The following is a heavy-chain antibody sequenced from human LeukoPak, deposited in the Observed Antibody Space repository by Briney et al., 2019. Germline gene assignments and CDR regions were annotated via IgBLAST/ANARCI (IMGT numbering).Heavy chain of an antibody. D-gene: IGHD2-2*01. Sequence: PSETLSLTCAVYGGSFSGYYWSWIRQPPGKGLEWIGEINHSGSTNYNPSLKSRVTISVDTSKNQFSLKLSSVTAADTAVYYCARKKGYCSSTSCYGGAYYYYYMDVWGKGTTVTISS. CDR2: INHSGST. CDR1: GGSFSGYY. V-gene: IGHV4-34*01. CDR3: ARKKGYCSSTSCYGGAYYYYYMDV. J-gene: IGHJ6*03.